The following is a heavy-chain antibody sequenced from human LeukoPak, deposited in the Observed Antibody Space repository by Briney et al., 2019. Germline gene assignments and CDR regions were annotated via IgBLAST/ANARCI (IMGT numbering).Heavy chain of an antibody. CDR3: ARWGAEYGWFEY. CDR1: GFTFSSYG. V-gene: IGHV3-30*03. Sequence: ALRLSCAASGFTFSSYGMHWVRQAPGKGLEWVAVISYDGSNKYYADSVKGRFTISRDNSKNTLYLQMNSLRAEDTAVYYCARWGAEYGWFEYWGQGTLVTVSS. J-gene: IGHJ4*02. D-gene: IGHD3-16*01. CDR2: ISYDGSNK.